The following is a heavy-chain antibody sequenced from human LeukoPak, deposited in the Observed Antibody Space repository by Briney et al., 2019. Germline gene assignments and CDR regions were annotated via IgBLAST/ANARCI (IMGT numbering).Heavy chain of an antibody. D-gene: IGHD3-22*01. CDR3: ARGEKIERSGYYSNRYYGMDV. V-gene: IGHV4-34*01. CDR1: GGSFSGYY. CDR2: INHSGST. Sequence: PSETLSLTCAVYGGSFSGYYWSWIRQPPGKGLEWIGEINHSGSTNYNPSLKSRVTISVDTSKNQFSLKLSSVTAADTAVYYCARGEKIERSGYYSNRYYGMDVWGQGTTVTVSS. J-gene: IGHJ6*02.